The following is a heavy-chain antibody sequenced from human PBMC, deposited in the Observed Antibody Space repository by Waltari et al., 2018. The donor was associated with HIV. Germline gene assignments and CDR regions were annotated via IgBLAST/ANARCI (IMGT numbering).Heavy chain of an antibody. J-gene: IGHJ4*02. D-gene: IGHD1-26*01. V-gene: IGHV3-23*01. Sequence: EVQVLESGGGLVQPGGSLRLSCAASGFIFDSYAMNWVRQAPGRGVEGVSGISASGGSTYYADSGKGRFTISRDNSKSILYLQMNSLRADDTAVYYCAKDFQVGKIGWGQGTLVTVSS. CDR3: AKDFQVGKIG. CDR2: ISASGGST. CDR1: GFIFDSYA.